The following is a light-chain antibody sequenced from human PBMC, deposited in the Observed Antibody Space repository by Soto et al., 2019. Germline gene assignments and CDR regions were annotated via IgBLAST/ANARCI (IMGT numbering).Light chain of an antibody. CDR1: QSVGSK. V-gene: IGKV3-15*01. J-gene: IGKJ1*01. Sequence: EIVMTQSPATPSVSPGERATLSCRASQSVGSKLAWYQQKPGQAPRLLIHGASTRATGIPARSSGSWSRTEFTLTSSGLQSEDFAVYYCEQYNNWPPWTFGQGTRVEIK. CDR3: EQYNNWPPWT. CDR2: GAS.